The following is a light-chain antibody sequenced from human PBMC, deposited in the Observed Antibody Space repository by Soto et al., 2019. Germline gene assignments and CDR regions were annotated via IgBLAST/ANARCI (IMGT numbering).Light chain of an antibody. Sequence: QSALTQPASVSGSPGQSITISCTGTSSDVGSYNLVSWYQQHPGKAPKLMIYEGSKRPSGVSNRFSGSKSGNTASLTISGLQAEDEADYYCSSFAGLNTLLFGGGTKPPS. J-gene: IGLJ2*01. CDR1: SSDVGSYNL. CDR2: EGS. V-gene: IGLV2-23*01. CDR3: SSFAGLNTLL.